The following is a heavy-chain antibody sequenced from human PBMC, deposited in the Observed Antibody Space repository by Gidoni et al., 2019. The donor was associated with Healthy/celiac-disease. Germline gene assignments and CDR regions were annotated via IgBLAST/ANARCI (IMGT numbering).Heavy chain of an antibody. D-gene: IGHD1-7*01. V-gene: IGHV3-9*01. CDR2: ISWNSGSI. J-gene: IGHJ6*04. CDR3: ANGAVTGTTVGLSV. Sequence: EVHLVASGGGLVQPGRSLRLSCAASGFTFDDYAMHWVRQAPGKGLEWDSGISWNSGSIGYADSVKGRFTISRDNAKNSLYLQMNSLRAEDTALYYCANGAVTGTTVGLSVWGKGTTVTVSS. CDR1: GFTFDDYA.